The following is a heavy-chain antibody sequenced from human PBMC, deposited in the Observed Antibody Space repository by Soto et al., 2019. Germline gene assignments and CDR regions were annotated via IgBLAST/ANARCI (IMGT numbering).Heavy chain of an antibody. CDR1: GGSISSHGYY. D-gene: IGHD1-26*01. CDR3: ARHAGGVSQIDY. CDR2: IYYSGTT. Sequence: SETLSLTCTVSGGSISSHGYYWGWIRQPPGKGLEWIGTIYYSGTTFYNPSLRGRVTISVDTSKNQLSLKLSSVTAADTAVYYCARHAGGVSQIDYWGQGTLVTVSS. V-gene: IGHV4-39*01. J-gene: IGHJ4*02.